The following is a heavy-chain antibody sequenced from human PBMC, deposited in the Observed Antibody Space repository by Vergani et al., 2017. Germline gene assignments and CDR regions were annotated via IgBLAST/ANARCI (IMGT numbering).Heavy chain of an antibody. J-gene: IGHJ6*02. D-gene: IGHD4-17*01. CDR2: VDSEDGET. V-gene: IGHV1-69-2*01. CDR3: ATPQTVTTGGMEV. Sequence: EVQLVQSGAEVKNPGATMKISCKVSGYTFTDHYMHWVKEAPGKGLEWIGLVDSEDGETIYAEKFKGRVTIAADTSTDTAHLKLSSLRSEDKAVYYCATPQTVTTGGMEVWGQGTTVIVSS. CDR1: GYTFTDHY.